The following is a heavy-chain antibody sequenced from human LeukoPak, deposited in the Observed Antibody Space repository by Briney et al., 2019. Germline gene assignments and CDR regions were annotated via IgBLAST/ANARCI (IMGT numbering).Heavy chain of an antibody. V-gene: IGHV4-4*09. D-gene: IGHD3-10*01. J-gene: IGHJ6*03. CDR3: ARRTGYYYGSGSYPNYYMDV. Sequence: SETLSLTCTVSGGSISSYYWSWIRQPPGKGLEWIGYIYTSGSTNYNPPLKSRVTISVDTSKNQFSLKLSSVTAADTAVYYCARRTGYYYGSGSYPNYYMDVWGKGTTVTVSS. CDR1: GGSISSYY. CDR2: IYTSGST.